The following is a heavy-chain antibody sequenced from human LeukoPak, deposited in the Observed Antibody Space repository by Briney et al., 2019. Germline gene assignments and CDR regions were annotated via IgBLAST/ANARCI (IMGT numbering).Heavy chain of an antibody. V-gene: IGHV1-69*05. Sequence: ASVKVSCEASGGTFSSYAISWVRQAPGQGLEWMGRIIPIFGTANYAQKFQGRVTITTDESTSTAYMELSSLRSEDTAVYYCASSPMGYNWFDPWGQGTLVTVSS. CDR1: GGTFSSYA. CDR2: IIPIFGTA. J-gene: IGHJ5*02. D-gene: IGHD3-10*01. CDR3: ASSPMGYNWFDP.